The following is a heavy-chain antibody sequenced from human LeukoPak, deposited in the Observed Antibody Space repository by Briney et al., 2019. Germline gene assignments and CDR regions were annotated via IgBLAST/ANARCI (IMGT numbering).Heavy chain of an antibody. V-gene: IGHV3-23*01. CDR1: GFTFSSYG. CDR2: ISGSGGST. Sequence: GGSLRLSCAASGFTFSSYGMSWVRQAPGKGLEWVSAISGSGGSTYYADSVKGRFTISRDNSKNTLYLQMGSLRTEDMAVYYCARVGDFSVAAFDIWGQGTMVTVSS. D-gene: IGHD3-16*01. J-gene: IGHJ3*02. CDR3: ARVGDFSVAAFDI.